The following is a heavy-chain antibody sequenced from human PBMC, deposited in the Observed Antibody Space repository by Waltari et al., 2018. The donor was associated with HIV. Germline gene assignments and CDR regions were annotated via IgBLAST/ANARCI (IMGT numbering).Heavy chain of an antibody. CDR3: ARAGSVFGTSPYGMDV. CDR1: GGSISSGDYY. J-gene: IGHJ6*02. Sequence: QVQLQESGPGLVKPSQTLSLTCTVSGGSISSGDYYWSWHRQPPGKGLEWIGYIYYSGSTYYNPSLKSRVTISVDTSKNQFSLKLSSVSAADTAVYYCARAGSVFGTSPYGMDVWGQGTTVTVSS. CDR2: IYYSGST. D-gene: IGHD2-2*01. V-gene: IGHV4-30-4*01.